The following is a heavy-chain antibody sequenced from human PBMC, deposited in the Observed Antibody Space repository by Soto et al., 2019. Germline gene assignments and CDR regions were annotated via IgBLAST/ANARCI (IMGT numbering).Heavy chain of an antibody. V-gene: IGHV1-69*13. D-gene: IGHD6-13*01. J-gene: IGHJ5*02. CDR2: IIPIFATA. CDR1: GGTFSSYA. CDR3: ARDSRTGIAAAGTEWFDP. Sequence: GASVKVSCKASGGTFSSYAISWVRQAPGQGLEWMGGIIPIFATANYAQKFQGRVTITADESTGTAYMELSSLRSEDTAVYYCARDSRTGIAAAGTEWFDPWGQGTLVTVSS.